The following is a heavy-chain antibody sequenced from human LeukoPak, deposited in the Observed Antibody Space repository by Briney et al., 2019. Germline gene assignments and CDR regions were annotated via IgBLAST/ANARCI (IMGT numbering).Heavy chain of an antibody. J-gene: IGHJ6*03. D-gene: IGHD6-19*01. CDR3: ARDSSGWYNYYYYMDV. CDR2: INQDGSEK. Sequence: GGSLRLSCAASGFTFSSYWMSWVRQAPGKGLEWVANINQDGSEKYYVDSVKGRFTISRDNAKNSLYLQMNSLRAEDTAVYYCARDSSGWYNYYYYMDVWGKGTTVTVSS. V-gene: IGHV3-7*01. CDR1: GFTFSSYW.